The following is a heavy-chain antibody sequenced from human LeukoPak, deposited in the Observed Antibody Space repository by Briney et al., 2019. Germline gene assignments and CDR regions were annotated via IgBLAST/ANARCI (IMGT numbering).Heavy chain of an antibody. CDR3: ARAGMNYGSGSPSLNWFDP. D-gene: IGHD3-10*01. CDR2: IYYSGST. J-gene: IGHJ5*02. Sequence: SQTLSLTCTVSGGSISSGGYYWSWIRQHPGKGLEWIGYIYYSGSTYYNPSLKSRVTISVDTSKNQFSLKLSSVTAADTAVYYCARAGMNYGSGSPSLNWFDPWGQGTLVTVSS. CDR1: GGSISSGGYY. V-gene: IGHV4-31*03.